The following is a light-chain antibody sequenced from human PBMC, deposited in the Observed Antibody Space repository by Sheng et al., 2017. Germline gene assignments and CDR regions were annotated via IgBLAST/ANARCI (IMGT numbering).Light chain of an antibody. J-gene: IGKJ1*01. CDR3: HHYHSYYPWT. V-gene: IGKV1-5*03. CDR2: KTS. CDR1: QIISGW. Sequence: DIQLTQSPSTLSASVGDRVTLTCRASQIISGWLAWYQQKPGKVPKLLFWKTSNLERGVPSRFSASGAGTEFTLTISSLQADDFATYHCHHYHSYYPWTFGQGTEGGSQT.